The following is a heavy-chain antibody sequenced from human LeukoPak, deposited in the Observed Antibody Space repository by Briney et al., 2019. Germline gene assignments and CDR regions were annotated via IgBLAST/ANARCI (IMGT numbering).Heavy chain of an antibody. J-gene: IGHJ2*01. CDR2: IYYSRST. D-gene: IGHD3-22*01. CDR3: ARGVTMIVVVIHDWYFDL. CDR1: GGSISSSSYY. V-gene: IGHV4-39*01. Sequence: SETLSLTCTVSGGSISSSSYYWGWIRQPPGKGLEWIGSIYYSRSTYYNPSLKSRVAISVDTSKNQFSLKLSSLTAADTAVYYCARGVTMIVVVIHDWYFDLWGRGTLVTVSS.